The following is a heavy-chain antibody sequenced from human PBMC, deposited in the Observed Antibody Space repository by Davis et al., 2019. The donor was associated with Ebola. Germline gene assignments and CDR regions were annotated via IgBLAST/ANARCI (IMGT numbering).Heavy chain of an antibody. CDR2: TYYRSKWNT. Sequence: SQTLSLTCAISGDSASRNSVAWNWIRQSPSRGLEWLGRTYYRSKWNTDYAVSVKSRIIINADTSKNQFSLQLNSVTPEDTAVYYCARHTIWTNMIVVVGGWFDPWGQGTLVTVSS. D-gene: IGHD3-22*01. CDR1: GDSASRNSVA. J-gene: IGHJ5*02. CDR3: ARHTIWTNMIVVVGGWFDP. V-gene: IGHV6-1*01.